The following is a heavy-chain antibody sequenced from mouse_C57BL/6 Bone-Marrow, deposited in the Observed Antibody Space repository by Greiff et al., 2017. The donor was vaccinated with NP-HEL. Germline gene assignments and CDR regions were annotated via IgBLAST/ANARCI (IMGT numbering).Heavy chain of an antibody. CDR3: TRGADYYGTSYFDV. CDR1: GFTFSSYA. D-gene: IGHD1-1*01. J-gene: IGHJ1*03. CDR2: ISSGGDYI. Sequence: EVMLVESGAGLVKPGGSLKLSCAASGFTFSSYAMSWVRQTPEKRLEWVAYISSGGDYIDYADTVKGRFTISRDNARNTLYLQMSSLKSEDTAMYYCTRGADYYGTSYFDVWGTGTTVTVSS. V-gene: IGHV5-9-1*02.